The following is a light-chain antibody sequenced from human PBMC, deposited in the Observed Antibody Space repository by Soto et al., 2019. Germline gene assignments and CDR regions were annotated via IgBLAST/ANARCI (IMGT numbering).Light chain of an antibody. V-gene: IGLV1-44*01. CDR3: AAWDDSMNGYV. CDR1: SSNIGSYT. J-gene: IGLJ1*01. CDR2: SNS. Sequence: QSVLIQPPSASGTPGQRVTVSCSGGSSNIGSYTVNWYQQLPGAAPKLLIYSNSQRPSGVPDRFSASKSGTSASLAISGLQYAEEDEYYCAAWDDSMNGYVFGPGTKVTVL.